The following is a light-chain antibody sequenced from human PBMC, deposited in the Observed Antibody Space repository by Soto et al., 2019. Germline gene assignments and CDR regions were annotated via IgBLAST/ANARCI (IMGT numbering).Light chain of an antibody. CDR1: SGSIASNY. CDR2: EDN. Sequence: NFMLTQPHSVSESPGKTVTISCTRSSGSIASNYVQWYQQRPCSAPTTVIYEDNQNPSGVPDRFSGSIDSSSNSASLTISVRKTEDEAEYYCRSYDSSNYVFGSGTKLTVL. V-gene: IGLV6-57*04. CDR3: RSYDSSNYV. J-gene: IGLJ1*01.